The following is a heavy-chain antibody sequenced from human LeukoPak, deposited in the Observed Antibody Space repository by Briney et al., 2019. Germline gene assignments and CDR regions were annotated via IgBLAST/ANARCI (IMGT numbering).Heavy chain of an antibody. J-gene: IGHJ4*02. D-gene: IGHD5-24*01. CDR2: IYPGDSDT. CDR1: GYSFTIYW. V-gene: IGHV5-51*01. CDR3: ARTPNKGGYNSTLFDY. Sequence: GESLKISCKGSGYSFTIYWIGWVRQMPGKGLEWMGIIYPGDSDTRYSPSFQGQVTISADKSISTAYLQWSSLKASDTAMYYCARTPNKGGYNSTLFDYWGQGTLATVSS.